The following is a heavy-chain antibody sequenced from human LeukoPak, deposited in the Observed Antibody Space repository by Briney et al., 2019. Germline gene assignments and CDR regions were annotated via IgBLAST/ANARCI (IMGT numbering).Heavy chain of an antibody. V-gene: IGHV3-23*01. CDR2: ISGSGGST. J-gene: IGHJ4*02. CDR3: AKVNGGYNSFDY. Sequence: GGSLRLSCAASGFTFSSYAMSWVRQAPGKGLEWVSAISGSGGSTYYADPVKGRFTISRDNSKNTLYLQMNSLRAEDTAVYYCAKVNGGYNSFDYWGQGTLVTVSS. CDR1: GFTFSSYA. D-gene: IGHD5-12*01.